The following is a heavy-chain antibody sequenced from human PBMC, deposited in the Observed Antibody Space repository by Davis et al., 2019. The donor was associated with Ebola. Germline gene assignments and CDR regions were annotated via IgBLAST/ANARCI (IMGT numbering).Heavy chain of an antibody. J-gene: IGHJ4*02. CDR1: GYAFTSFG. V-gene: IGHV1-46*01. CDR3: ARAPTWSQINYYCFDY. CDR2: INPSGGST. D-gene: IGHD3-10*01. Sequence: ASVKVSCKASGYAFTSFGISWVRQAPGLGLEWMGIINPSGGSTSYAQKFQGRVTMTRNTSISTAYMEVSSLRSEDTAVYYCARAPTWSQINYYCFDYWGQGTLVTVSS.